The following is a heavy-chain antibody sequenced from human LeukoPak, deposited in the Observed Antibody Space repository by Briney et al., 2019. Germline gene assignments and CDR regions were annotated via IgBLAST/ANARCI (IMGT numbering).Heavy chain of an antibody. CDR1: GYIFTTYR. J-gene: IGHJ4*02. D-gene: IGHD6-19*01. CDR2: INPNNGGT. CDR3: ARDPSAWAAWDY. V-gene: IGHV1-46*01. Sequence: ASVKVSCKASGYIFTTYRIQWVRQAPGQGLEWMGIINPNNGGTTYAQKFQGRVTMTRDTSTSIVYMELSSLTSEDTALYYCARDPSAWAAWDYWGQGTLVTVSS.